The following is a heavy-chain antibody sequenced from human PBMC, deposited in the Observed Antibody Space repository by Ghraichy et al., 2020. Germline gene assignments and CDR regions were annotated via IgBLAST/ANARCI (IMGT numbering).Heavy chain of an antibody. CDR2: IFYSGTT. Sequence: SETLSLTCTVSGCSISNSYYYWGWIRQPPGKGLEWIGNIFYSGTTYYNPSLRGRVAVSVDTSKNQFSLKLSSVTAADTAVYYCASLIAASDHWYFHLWGRGTMVTVSS. J-gene: IGHJ2*01. V-gene: IGHV4-39*07. CDR3: ASLIAASDHWYFHL. CDR1: GCSISNSYYY. D-gene: IGHD6-6*01.